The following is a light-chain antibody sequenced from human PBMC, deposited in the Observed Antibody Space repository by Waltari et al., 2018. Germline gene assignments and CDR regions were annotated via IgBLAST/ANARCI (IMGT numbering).Light chain of an antibody. J-gene: IGKJ1*01. CDR2: HAS. CDR3: QHYVNLPAT. CDR1: QSISHY. V-gene: IGKV3-20*01. Sequence: EVVLTQSPGTLSLSPGEGATLSCRASQSISHYLAWYQQKPGQAPRLLIYHASSRATGIPDRFSGSGSGTDFRLTISRLEPEDFAVYYCQHYVNLPATFGQGTKVEI.